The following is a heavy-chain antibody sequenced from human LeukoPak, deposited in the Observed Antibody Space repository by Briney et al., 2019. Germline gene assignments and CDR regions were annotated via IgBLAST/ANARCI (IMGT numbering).Heavy chain of an antibody. D-gene: IGHD3-22*01. Sequence: SETLSLTCPVSGGSISSSSYYWGWIRQPPGKGLEWIGSIYYSGSTYYNPSLKSRVTMSVDTSKNQFSLKLSSVTAADTAVYYCARDKGYYDSSGYYYLFDYWGQGTLVTVSS. CDR3: ARDKGYYDSSGYYYLFDY. J-gene: IGHJ4*02. V-gene: IGHV4-39*07. CDR2: IYYSGST. CDR1: GGSISSSSYY.